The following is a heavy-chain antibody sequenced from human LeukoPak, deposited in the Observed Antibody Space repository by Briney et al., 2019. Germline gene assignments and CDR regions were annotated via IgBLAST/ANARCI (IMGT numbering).Heavy chain of an antibody. V-gene: IGHV3-48*01. J-gene: IGHJ4*02. CDR2: ISASSSTI. CDR3: AKLGYDSSGYYHPDY. CDR1: GFTFSSYS. Sequence: GGSLGLSCAASGFTFSSYSMNWVRQAPGKGLEWVSYISASSSTIYYADSVKGRFTISRDNAKNSLYLQMNSLRAEDTAVYYCAKLGYDSSGYYHPDYWGQGTLVTVSS. D-gene: IGHD3-22*01.